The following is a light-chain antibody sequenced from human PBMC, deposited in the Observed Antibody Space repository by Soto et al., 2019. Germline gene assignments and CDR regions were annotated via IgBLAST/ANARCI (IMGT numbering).Light chain of an antibody. CDR1: QSLTSSS. CDR2: DAS. CDR3: QQYGSSLIT. V-gene: IGKV3-20*01. Sequence: EIVMTQSPDNLSVSPGERATLSCRASQSLTSSSLAWYQRKPGQPPRLLIYDASSRATGIPDRFSGSGSGTDFTLTISRLGPEDFAVYYCQQYGSSLITFGQGTRLEIK. J-gene: IGKJ5*01.